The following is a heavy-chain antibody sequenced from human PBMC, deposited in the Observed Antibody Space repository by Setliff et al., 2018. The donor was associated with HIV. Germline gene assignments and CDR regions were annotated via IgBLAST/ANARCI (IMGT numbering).Heavy chain of an antibody. D-gene: IGHD3-22*01. Sequence: SETLSLTCTGSGDSISSGIYYWSWIRQPAGKGLEWIGRVNSRGYTEYNPSFKSRVTIPVDTSKNQSSLKLSSVTAADTAVYYCARDRLDGHDTSGYYYAYWGQGTLVTVSS. J-gene: IGHJ4*02. CDR2: VNSRGYT. V-gene: IGHV4-61*02. CDR1: GDSISSGIYY. CDR3: ARDRLDGHDTSGYYYAY.